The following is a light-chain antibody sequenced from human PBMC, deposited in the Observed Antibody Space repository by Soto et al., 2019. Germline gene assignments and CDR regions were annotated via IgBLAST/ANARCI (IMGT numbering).Light chain of an antibody. CDR2: AAS. CDR3: QQRNNWPPELT. J-gene: IGKJ4*01. CDR1: QSVGTF. Sequence: EVVLTQSPATLSLSPGERATLSCRASQSVGTFLAWYQQKFGQPPRLLIYAASTRATGIPARFSGSGSGTDFTLTISSLEPEDFAIYYCQQRNNWPPELTFGVGTRVEI. V-gene: IGKV3-11*01.